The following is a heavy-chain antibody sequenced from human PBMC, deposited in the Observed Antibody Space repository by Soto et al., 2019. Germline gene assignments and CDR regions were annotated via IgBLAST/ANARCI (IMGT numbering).Heavy chain of an antibody. D-gene: IGHD2-15*01. Sequence: QLQVRESGPGLVKPSETLSLTCTVSSGSLNTNSHYWGWIRQPPGKGPEWIGTMSPSGSTYQSPSLKTRVTIAVDTSKNQFSLRLSSVTAADTAVYYCARVRTAATSYDAFDLWGEGTMVTVSS. V-gene: IGHV4-39*01. CDR3: ARVRTAATSYDAFDL. CDR2: MSPSGST. J-gene: IGHJ3*01. CDR1: SGSLNTNSHY.